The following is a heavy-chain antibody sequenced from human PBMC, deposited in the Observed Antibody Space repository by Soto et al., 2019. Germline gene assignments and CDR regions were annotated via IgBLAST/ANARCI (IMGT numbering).Heavy chain of an antibody. CDR3: ARDRDYGSGGGRIFYYHYYAMEV. CDR2: ISYDGSNK. CDR1: GFTFSSYA. J-gene: IGHJ6*02. D-gene: IGHD3-10*01. V-gene: IGHV3-30-3*01. Sequence: GGSLRLSCAASGFTFSSYAMHWVRQAPGKGLEWVAVISYDGSNKYYADSVKGRFTISRDNSKNTRYLQMNSLRAEDTAVYYCARDRDYGSGGGRIFYYHYYAMEVWGQGPTVTV.